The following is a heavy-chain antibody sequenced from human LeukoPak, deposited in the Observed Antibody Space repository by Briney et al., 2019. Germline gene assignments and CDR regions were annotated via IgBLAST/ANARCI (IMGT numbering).Heavy chain of an antibody. V-gene: IGHV4-39*07. CDR2: IYYSGTT. CDR3: ARKEYSPGHYSFDY. D-gene: IGHD5-18*01. J-gene: IGHJ4*02. Sequence: SETLSLTCSVSGGSTSTSRYHWGWIRQPPGKGLEWIGSIYYSGTTYYNPSLKSRVSMSVDTSKNQFSLKLNSVTAADTAVYYCARKEYSPGHYSFDYWGQGTLVTVSS. CDR1: GGSTSTSRYH.